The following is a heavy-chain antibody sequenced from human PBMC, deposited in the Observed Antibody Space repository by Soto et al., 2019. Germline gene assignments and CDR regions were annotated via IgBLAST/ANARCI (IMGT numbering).Heavy chain of an antibody. J-gene: IGHJ6*02. V-gene: IGHV4-34*01. D-gene: IGHD3-10*01. CDR2: INHSGST. CDR1: GGSFSGYY. CDR3: ASGGPLLWFGELFSIPYYYYGMDV. Sequence: PSETLSLTCAVYGGSFSGYYWSWIRQPPGKGLEWIGEINHSGSTNYNPSLKSRVTISVDTSKNQFSLKLSSVTAADTAVYYCASGGPLLWFGELFSIPYYYYGMDVWGQGTTVTVSS.